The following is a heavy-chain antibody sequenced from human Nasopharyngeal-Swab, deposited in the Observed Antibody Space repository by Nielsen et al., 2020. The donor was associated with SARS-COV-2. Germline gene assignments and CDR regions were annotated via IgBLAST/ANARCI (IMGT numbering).Heavy chain of an antibody. CDR1: GFTVSSSY. V-gene: IGHV3-53*01. D-gene: IGHD4-11*01. CDR2: IHSDGNT. J-gene: IGHJ2*01. Sequence: GGSLRLSCAASGFTVSSSYMSWVRQTPGKGLEWVSTIHSDGNTYFADSVRGRFSSYRDNYRNTLSLEMNSLRAEDTAVYYCASRGAANDPSTRALPYSRRTFDLWGRGTLVTVSS. CDR3: ASRGAANDPSTRALPYSRRTFDL.